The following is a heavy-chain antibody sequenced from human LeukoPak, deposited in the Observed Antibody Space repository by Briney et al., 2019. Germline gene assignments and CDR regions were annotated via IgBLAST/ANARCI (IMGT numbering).Heavy chain of an antibody. J-gene: IGHJ4*02. Sequence: GGSLRLSCAASGFAFSSYGMHWVRQAPGKGLEWVALIWYDGSNKYYADSVKGRLTISRDNSKNTLYLQMNSLRAEDTAVYYCAREGPRGNSQFDYWGQGTLVTVSS. CDR3: AREGPRGNSQFDY. CDR1: GFAFSSYG. V-gene: IGHV3-33*01. D-gene: IGHD2/OR15-2a*01. CDR2: IWYDGSNK.